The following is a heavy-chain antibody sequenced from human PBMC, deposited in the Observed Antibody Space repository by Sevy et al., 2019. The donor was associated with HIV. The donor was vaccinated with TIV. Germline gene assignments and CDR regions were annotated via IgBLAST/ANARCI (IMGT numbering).Heavy chain of an antibody. V-gene: IGHV4-39*01. CDR3: ASGSLTGYSSGWYVN. D-gene: IGHD6-19*01. CDR1: GGSIISSSYY. J-gene: IGHJ4*02. CDR2: IYYSGST. Sequence: SETLSLTCTVSGGSIISSSYYWGWIRQPPGKGLEWIGSIYYSGSTYYNPSLKSRVTISVDTSKNQFSLKLSSVTAADTAVYYCASGSLTGYSSGWYVNWGQGTLVTVSS.